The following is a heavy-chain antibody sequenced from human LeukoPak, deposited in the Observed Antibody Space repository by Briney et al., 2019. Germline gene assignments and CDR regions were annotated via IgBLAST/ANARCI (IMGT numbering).Heavy chain of an antibody. V-gene: IGHV4-39*07. CDR1: GGSISSSSYS. CDR3: ARKVLNNWFDP. Sequence: PSETLSLTCTVSGGSISSSSYSWGWIRQPPGKGLEWIGSIYYSGSTYYNPSLNSRVTMSIDTSKNQFSLKLSSVTAADTAVYYCARKVLNNWFDPWGQGTLVTVSS. CDR2: IYYSGST. J-gene: IGHJ5*02.